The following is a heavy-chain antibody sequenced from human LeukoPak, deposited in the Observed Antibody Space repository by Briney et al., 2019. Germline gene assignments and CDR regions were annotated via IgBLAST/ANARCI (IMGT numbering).Heavy chain of an antibody. CDR1: GFTFSDYY. J-gene: IGHJ5*02. CDR2: INIGGTNT. CDR3: ATDGAGFDT. Sequence: PGGSLRLSCAASGFTFSDYYMSRIRQAPGKGLEWLSYINIGGTNTHYADSVKGRFTISRDNTKKSLYLQMNNLRAEDTAVYYCATDGAGFDTWGQGVLVTVSS. V-gene: IGHV3-11*01.